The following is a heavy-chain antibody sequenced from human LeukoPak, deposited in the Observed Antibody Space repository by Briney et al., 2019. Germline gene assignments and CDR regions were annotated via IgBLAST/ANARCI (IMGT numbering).Heavy chain of an antibody. CDR1: GFTFSSYA. V-gene: IGHV3-30-3*01. J-gene: IGHJ4*02. CDR3: ARGSYYYDISGPPGY. D-gene: IGHD3-22*01. CDR2: MSYDGSNK. Sequence: PGGSLRLSCAASGFTFSSYAMHWVRQAPGKGLEWVAVMSYDGSNKYYADSVKGRFTISRDNSKNTLFLQMNSLTAEDTAVYYCARGSYYYDISGPPGYWGQGTLVTVSS.